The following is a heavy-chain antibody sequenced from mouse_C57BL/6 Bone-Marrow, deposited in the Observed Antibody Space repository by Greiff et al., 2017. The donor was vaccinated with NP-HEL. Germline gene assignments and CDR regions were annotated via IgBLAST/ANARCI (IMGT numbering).Heavy chain of an antibody. Sequence: QVQLQQPGAELVKPGASVKLSCKASGYTFTSYWMHWVKQRPGQGLEWIGMIHPNSGSTNYNEKFKSKATLTVDKSSSTAYMQLSSLTSEDSADYYYARSEYYSSSYERYFDVWGTGTTVTVSS. CDR2: IHPNSGST. CDR3: ARSEYYSSSYERYFDV. V-gene: IGHV1-64*01. D-gene: IGHD1-1*01. J-gene: IGHJ1*03. CDR1: GYTFTSYW.